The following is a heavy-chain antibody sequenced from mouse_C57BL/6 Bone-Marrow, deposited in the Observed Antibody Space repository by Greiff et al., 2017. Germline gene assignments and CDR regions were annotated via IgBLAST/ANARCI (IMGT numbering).Heavy chain of an antibody. Sequence: VQLQQSGAELARPGASVKLSCKASGYTFTSYGISWVKQRTGQGLEWIGEIYPSSGNTYYNEKFKGKATLTAAKSSSTAYMELRSLTSEDSAVYVCARRRYGLYAMDYWCQGTSVTVSS. CDR1: GYTFTSYG. CDR2: IYPSSGNT. CDR3: ARRRYGLYAMDY. V-gene: IGHV1-81*01. J-gene: IGHJ4*01. D-gene: IGHD1-1*02.